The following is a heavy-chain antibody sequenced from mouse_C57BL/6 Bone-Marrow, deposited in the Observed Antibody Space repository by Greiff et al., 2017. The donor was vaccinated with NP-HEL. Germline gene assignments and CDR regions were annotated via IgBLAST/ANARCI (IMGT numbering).Heavy chain of an antibody. J-gene: IGHJ3*01. CDR1: GYTFTDYY. D-gene: IGHD1-1*01. CDR3: ARWGYYYGSWFAY. CDR2: IYPGSGNT. V-gene: IGHV1-76*01. Sequence: VQLQQSGAELVRPGASVKLSCKASGYTFTDYYINWVKQRPGQGLEWIARIYPGSGNTYYNEKFKGKATLTAEKSSSTAYMQLSSLTSEDSAVYFCARWGYYYGSWFAYWGQGTLVTVSA.